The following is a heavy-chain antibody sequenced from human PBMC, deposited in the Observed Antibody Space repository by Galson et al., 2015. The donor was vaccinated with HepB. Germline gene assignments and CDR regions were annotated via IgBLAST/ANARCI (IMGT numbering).Heavy chain of an antibody. CDR3: ARNRGYETFDY. CDR2: IKEDDSIK. D-gene: IGHD5-12*01. J-gene: IGHJ4*02. Sequence: SLRLSCAASGFMFSGHWMNWVRQAPGKGLEWVANIKEDDSIKYYVDSVTGRFTISRDNAKNLLYLQMNGPRAEDTAVYFCARNRGYETFDYWGQGALVTVSS. CDR1: GFMFSGHW. V-gene: IGHV3-7*03.